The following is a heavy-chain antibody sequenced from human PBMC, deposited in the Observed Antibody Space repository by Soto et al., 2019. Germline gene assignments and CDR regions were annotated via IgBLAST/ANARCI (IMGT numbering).Heavy chain of an antibody. CDR1: GGSFSGYY. V-gene: IGHV4-34*01. J-gene: IGHJ4*02. CDR2: INHSGST. Sequence: QVQLQQWGAGLLKPSETLSLTCAVYGGSFSGYYWSWIRQPPGKGLEWIGEINHSGSTNYIPSLKSRVTISVDTSKNQFSLKLNSVTAADTAVYYCARSSTVTTLDFDYWGQGTLVTVSS. CDR3: ARSSTVTTLDFDY. D-gene: IGHD4-17*01.